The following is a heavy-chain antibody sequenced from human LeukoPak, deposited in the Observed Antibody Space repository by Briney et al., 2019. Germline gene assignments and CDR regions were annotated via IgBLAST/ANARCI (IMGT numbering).Heavy chain of an antibody. D-gene: IGHD3-10*01. CDR2: IRYDGSNK. V-gene: IGHV3-30*02. CDR1: GFTFSSYG. CDR3: AKEILWFGESAFDY. Sequence: PGGSLRLSCAASGFTFSSYGMHWVRQAPGKGLEWVAFIRYDGSNKYYADSVKGRSTISRDNSKNTLYLQMNSLRAEDTAVYYCAKEILWFGESAFDYWGQGTLVTVSS. J-gene: IGHJ4*02.